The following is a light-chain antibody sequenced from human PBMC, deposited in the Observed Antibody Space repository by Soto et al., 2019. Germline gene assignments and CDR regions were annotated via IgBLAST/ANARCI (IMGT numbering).Light chain of an antibody. CDR2: GAS. V-gene: IGKV3-15*01. CDR1: QSVSTN. CDR3: LQYNNWPRT. Sequence: EIVMTQSPATLSVSPGERATLSCRASQSVSTNLAWYQQKPGQAPRLLISGASTRATGIPARFSGSGSGTEFTLTISSLQSEDFAIYYCLQYNNWPRTFGLGTKVEIK. J-gene: IGKJ1*01.